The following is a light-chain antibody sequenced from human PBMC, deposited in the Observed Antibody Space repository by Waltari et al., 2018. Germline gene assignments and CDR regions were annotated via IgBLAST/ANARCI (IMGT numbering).Light chain of an antibody. J-gene: IGLJ3*02. CDR3: TSQPLDGVAL. CDR1: GSAIDDSDF. CDR2: DVT. V-gene: IGLV2-14*03. Sequence: QSALTQPASVSGSPGQSITISCTGIGSAIDDSDFVSWYQHHPGKAPRFIIYDVTIRPSGISHSFSASKSATTAPLTISGLQPEDEGDYYCTSQPLDGVALFGGGTQVTVL.